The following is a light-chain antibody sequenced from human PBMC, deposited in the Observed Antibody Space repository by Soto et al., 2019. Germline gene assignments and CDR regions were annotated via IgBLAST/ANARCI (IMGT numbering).Light chain of an antibody. Sequence: QLVLTQSPSASASLGASVKLTCTLSSGHSSYAIAWHQQQPEKGPRYLMKLNSDGSHSKGDGTPDRFSGSSSGAERYLTISRLQSEDAADYYCQTWGTGIQVFGGGTKLTVL. V-gene: IGLV4-69*01. CDR3: QTWGTGIQV. CDR1: SGHSSYA. J-gene: IGLJ2*01. CDR2: LNSDGSH.